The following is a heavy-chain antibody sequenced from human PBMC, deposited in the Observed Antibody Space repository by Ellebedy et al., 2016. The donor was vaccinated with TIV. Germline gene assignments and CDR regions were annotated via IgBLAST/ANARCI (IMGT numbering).Heavy chain of an antibody. Sequence: ASVKVSCKASGFAFACYGISWVRQAPGQGLEWMGWISAYNGNTKFAQKVQGRVTLTTDSSTSTAYMELRSLRSDDTAVYYCARDMVQGMVARYLWFDYWGQGTVVTVSS. CDR3: ARDMVQGMVARYLWFDY. J-gene: IGHJ4*02. D-gene: IGHD3-10*01. V-gene: IGHV1-18*01. CDR2: ISAYNGNT. CDR1: GFAFACYG.